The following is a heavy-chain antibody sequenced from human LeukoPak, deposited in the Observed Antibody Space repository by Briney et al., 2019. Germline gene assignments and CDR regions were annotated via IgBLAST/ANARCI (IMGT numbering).Heavy chain of an antibody. CDR1: GYTFTGYY. D-gene: IGHD4-17*01. CDR3: ARAHYGDYPGGWFDP. J-gene: IGHJ5*02. Sequence: GASVKVSCKASGYTFTGYYMHWVRQAPGQGLEWMGWINPNSGGTNYAQKFQGRVTMTRDTSISTAYMELSRLRSDDTAVYYCARAHYGDYPGGWFDPWGQGTLVTVSS. CDR2: INPNSGGT. V-gene: IGHV1-2*02.